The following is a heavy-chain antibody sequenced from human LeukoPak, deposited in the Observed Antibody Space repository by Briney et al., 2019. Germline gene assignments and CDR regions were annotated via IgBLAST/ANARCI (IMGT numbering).Heavy chain of an antibody. V-gene: IGHV3-53*01. J-gene: IGHJ3*02. Sequence: PGGSLRLSCAVSGFTFRSYAMSWVRQAPGKGLEWVSVIYSGGSTYYADSVKGRFTISRDNSKNTLYLQMNSLRAEDTAVYYCARVFSSGVYDSSGYYYVGAFDIWGQGTMVTVSS. CDR1: GFTFRSYA. D-gene: IGHD3-22*01. CDR2: IYSGGST. CDR3: ARVFSSGVYDSSGYYYVGAFDI.